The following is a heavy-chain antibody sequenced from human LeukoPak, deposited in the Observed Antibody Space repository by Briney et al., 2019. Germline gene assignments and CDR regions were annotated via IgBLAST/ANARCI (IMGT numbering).Heavy chain of an antibody. Sequence: TVKVSCKGSGCTFTSYAISWVRQAPGQGLEWMGGINPIFGKAKYAQKFQGRVTITADESTSTAYMELSSLRSEDTAVYYCAVGLQNWGQGTLVTVSS. V-gene: IGHV1-69*01. CDR2: INPIFGKA. J-gene: IGHJ4*02. CDR3: AVGLQN. CDR1: GCTFTSYA. D-gene: IGHD4-11*01.